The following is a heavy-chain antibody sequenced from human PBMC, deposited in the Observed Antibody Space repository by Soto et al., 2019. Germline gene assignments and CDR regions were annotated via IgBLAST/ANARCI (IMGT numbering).Heavy chain of an antibody. Sequence: GGSLRLSCTASGFPLSNYSMSWVRPAPGKGLEWVSTFSSSGGGTYYADSVKGRFTISRDNSKNTLYLQMNSLRAEDTAVYYCTKANRYCSGANCFTFDYWGLGTLVTVSS. J-gene: IGHJ4*02. CDR2: FSSSGGGT. CDR1: GFPLSNYS. CDR3: TKANRYCSGANCFTFDY. V-gene: IGHV3-23*01. D-gene: IGHD2-15*01.